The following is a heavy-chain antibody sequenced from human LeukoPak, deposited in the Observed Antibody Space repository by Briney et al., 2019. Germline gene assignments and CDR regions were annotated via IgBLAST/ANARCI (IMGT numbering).Heavy chain of an antibody. CDR2: MYCSGTI. CDR3: ARAWATDYFDY. J-gene: IGHJ4*02. Sequence: SETLSLTCTVSGGSISSYYWSWIRQPPGKGLEWIGYMYCSGTIKYNPSLKSRVTISVDTSKNQFSLKLSSVTAADTAMYYCARAWATDYFDYWGQGTLVTVSS. V-gene: IGHV4-59*01. CDR1: GGSISSYY.